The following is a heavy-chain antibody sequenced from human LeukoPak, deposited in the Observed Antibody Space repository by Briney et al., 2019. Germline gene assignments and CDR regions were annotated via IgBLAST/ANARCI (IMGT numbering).Heavy chain of an antibody. J-gene: IGHJ4*02. CDR2: IYYSGTT. D-gene: IGHD2-15*01. Sequence: SETLSLTCSVSGGSISPYYWSWIRQPPGEGLEWIGYIYYSGTTNYNPSLQSRVTISVATSKNQFSLKLSSVTAADTALYYCARDRASAGGFDYWGQGTLVTVSS. CDR3: ARDRASAGGFDY. V-gene: IGHV4-59*01. CDR1: GGSISPYY.